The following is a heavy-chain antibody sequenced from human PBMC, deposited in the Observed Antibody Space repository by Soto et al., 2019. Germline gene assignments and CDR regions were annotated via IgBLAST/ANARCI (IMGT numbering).Heavy chain of an antibody. CDR1: GFTFSSYG. V-gene: IGHV3-33*01. CDR2: IWYDGSNK. J-gene: IGHJ6*02. D-gene: IGHD3-9*01. Sequence: GGSLRLSCAASGFTFSSYGMHWVRQAPGKGLEWVAVIWYDGSNKYYADSVKGRFTISRDNSKNTLYLQMNSLRAEDTAVYYCARDFDNYYGMDVWGQGTTVTVSS. CDR3: ARDFDNYYGMDV.